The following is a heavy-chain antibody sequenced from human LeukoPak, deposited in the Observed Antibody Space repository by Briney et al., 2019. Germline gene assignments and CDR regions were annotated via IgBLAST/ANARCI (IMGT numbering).Heavy chain of an antibody. CDR1: GGSISGYH. J-gene: IGHJ6*03. CDR2: IYYSGSS. Sequence: PSETLSLTCNVSGGSISGYHWSWIRQHPGKGLEWLGYIYYSGSSNYNPSLKSRLTMSADTSKNQFSLKLSSVTAADTAVYYCARVPRSYYYYYYMDVWGKGTTVTVSS. CDR3: ARVPRSYYYYYYMDV. V-gene: IGHV4-59*01.